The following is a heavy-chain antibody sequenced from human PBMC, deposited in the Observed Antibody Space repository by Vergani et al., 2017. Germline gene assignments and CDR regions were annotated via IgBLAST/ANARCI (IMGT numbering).Heavy chain of an antibody. CDR2: INPSGGST. CDR3: ARDKVDILTDDAFDI. CDR1: GYTFTSYY. J-gene: IGHJ3*02. D-gene: IGHD3-9*01. V-gene: IGHV1-46*01. Sequence: QVQLVQSGAEVKKPGASVKVSCKASGYTFTSYYMHWVRQAPGQGLEWMGIINPSGGSTSYAQKFQGRVTMTRETSTSTVYMELSSLRSEDTAVYYCARDKVDILTDDAFDIWGQGTMVTVSS.